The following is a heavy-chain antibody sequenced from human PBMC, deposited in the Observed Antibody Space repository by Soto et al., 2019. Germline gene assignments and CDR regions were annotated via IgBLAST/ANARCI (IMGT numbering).Heavy chain of an antibody. Sequence: VRLVESGGGLVQPGESLTVSCAASGFHFGSFAMNWVRQAPGKGLEWISHIDAARSTYSESVAGQFTVSRDNARNSLYLQMNSLRDEDTAVYYCVRDLNWAFDSWGQGTLGTVSS. CDR1: GFHFGSFA. V-gene: IGHV3-48*02. D-gene: IGHD3-16*01. CDR3: VRDLNWAFDS. CDR2: IDAARST. J-gene: IGHJ4*02.